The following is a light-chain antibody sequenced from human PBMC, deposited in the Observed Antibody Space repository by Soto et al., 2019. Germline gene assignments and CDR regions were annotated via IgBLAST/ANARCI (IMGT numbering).Light chain of an antibody. J-gene: IGKJ5*01. Sequence: EIVLTQSPGTLSLSPGERATLSCRASQSVGSTYLAWYQQKPGQAPRLLIFGASTRATGIPARFSGSGSGTEFTLTISSLQSEDFAVYYCHQYNNWPPFTFGQGTRLEIK. V-gene: IGKV3-15*01. CDR1: QSVGSTY. CDR3: HQYNNWPPFT. CDR2: GAS.